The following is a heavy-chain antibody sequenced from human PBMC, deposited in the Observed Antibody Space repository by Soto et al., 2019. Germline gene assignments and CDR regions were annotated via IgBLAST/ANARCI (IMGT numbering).Heavy chain of an antibody. Sequence: EVQLVESGGGLVQPGRSLRLSCAASGFTFDDYAMHWVRQAPGKGLEWVSGISWNSGSIGYADSVKGRFTISRDNAKNSLYLQMNSLRAEHTALYSCAKRDDIVVVPAAAVYWGQGTLVTVSS. D-gene: IGHD2-2*01. J-gene: IGHJ4*02. CDR3: AKRDDIVVVPAAAVY. CDR2: ISWNSGSI. CDR1: GFTFDDYA. V-gene: IGHV3-9*01.